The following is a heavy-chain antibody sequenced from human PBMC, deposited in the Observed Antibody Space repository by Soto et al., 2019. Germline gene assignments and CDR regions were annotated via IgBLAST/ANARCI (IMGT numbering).Heavy chain of an antibody. CDR3: TTDPVKLELLGGDY. V-gene: IGHV3-15*01. D-gene: IGHD1-7*01. CDR1: GFTFSNAW. J-gene: IGHJ4*02. Sequence: EVQLVESGGGLVKPGGSLRLSCAASGFTFSNAWMSWVRQAPGKGLEWVGRIKSKTDGGTTDYAAPVKGRFTISRDDSKNTLYLQMNSLKTENTAVYYCTTDPVKLELLGGDYWGQGTLVTVSS. CDR2: IKSKTDGGTT.